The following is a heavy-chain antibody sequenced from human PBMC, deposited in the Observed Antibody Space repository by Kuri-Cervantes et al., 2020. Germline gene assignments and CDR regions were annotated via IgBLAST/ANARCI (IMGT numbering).Heavy chain of an antibody. J-gene: IGHJ6*02. CDR1: GFTFSSYW. CDR2: IISVGRSA. CDR3: ARDRTYTMDV. Sequence: GGSLRPSCAPSGFTFSSYWMHWVRQVPGKGLVWVSRIISVGRSAIYAYSVRGRFTISRDNAKNTLYLQMNSLTAEDTAVYYCARDRTYTMDVWGQGTTVTVSS. V-gene: IGHV3-74*01. D-gene: IGHD2-2*01.